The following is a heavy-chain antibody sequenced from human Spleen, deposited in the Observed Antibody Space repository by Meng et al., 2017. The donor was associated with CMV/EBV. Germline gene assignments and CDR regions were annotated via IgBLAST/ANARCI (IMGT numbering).Heavy chain of an antibody. V-gene: IGHV4-34*01. CDR2: INHSGST. CDR3: ARGIIAVAGTRFWNYYYGMDV. CDR1: GGSFSGYY. D-gene: IGHD6-19*01. J-gene: IGHJ6*02. Sequence: SETLSLTCAVYGGSFSGYYWSWIRQPPGKGLEWIGEINHSGSTNYNPSLKSRVTISVDTSKNQFSLKLSSVTAADTAVYYCARGIIAVAGTRFWNYYYGMDVWGQGTTVTVSS.